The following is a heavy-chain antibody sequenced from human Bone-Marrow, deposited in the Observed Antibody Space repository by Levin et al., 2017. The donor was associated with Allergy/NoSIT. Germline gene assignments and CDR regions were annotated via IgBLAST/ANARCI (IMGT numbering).Heavy chain of an antibody. CDR2: IYTSGST. CDR3: ARGREEFRITGTLWYFDL. D-gene: IGHD1-7*01. Sequence: PSETLSLTCTVSGGSISSYYWSWIRQPAGKGLEWIGRIYTSGSTNYNPSLKSRVTMSVDTSKNQFSLKLSSVTAADTAVYYCARGREEFRITGTLWYFDLWGRGTLVTVSS. J-gene: IGHJ2*01. CDR1: GGSISSYY. V-gene: IGHV4-4*07.